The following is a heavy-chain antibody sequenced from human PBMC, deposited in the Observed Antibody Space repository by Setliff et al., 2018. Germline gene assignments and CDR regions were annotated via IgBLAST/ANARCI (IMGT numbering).Heavy chain of an antibody. V-gene: IGHV4-39*01. CDR2: IDYTGNT. CDR3: AAPGGGSYRF. D-gene: IGHD1-26*01. J-gene: IGHJ4*02. CDR1: GGSISTDHYY. Sequence: KPSETLSLTCTASGGSISTDHYYWGWIRQPPGKGLEWIGSIDYTGNTWHNPSLKSRVTISVDTSKNQFSLNLSSVTAADTAVYYCAAPGGGSYRFWGQGTLVTVS.